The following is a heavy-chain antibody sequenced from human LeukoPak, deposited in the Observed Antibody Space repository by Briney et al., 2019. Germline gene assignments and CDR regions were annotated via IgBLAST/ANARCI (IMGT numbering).Heavy chain of an antibody. D-gene: IGHD3-22*01. CDR2: ISGSGGST. CDR3: AKVITMTIDAFDI. CDR1: GFTFSSYA. V-gene: IGHV3-23*01. Sequence: GGSLRLSCAASGFTFSSYAMTWVRQAPGKGLEWVSAISGSGGSTYYADSVKGRFTISRDNSKNTLYLQMNSLRAEDTAVYYCAKVITMTIDAFDIWGQGTMVTVSS. J-gene: IGHJ3*02.